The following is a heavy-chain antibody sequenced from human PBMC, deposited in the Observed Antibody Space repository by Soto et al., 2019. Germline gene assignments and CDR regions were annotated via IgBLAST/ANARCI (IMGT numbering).Heavy chain of an antibody. V-gene: IGHV3-23*01. D-gene: IGHD1-26*01. CDR1: GFTFTSYA. CDR2: ISGSGGST. Sequence: EVQLLDSGGGLVQPGGSLRLSCAASGFTFTSYAMSWVRQAPGKGLEWVSGISGSGGSTYYADSVKGRFTISRDNSKNTLYVQMNSLRAEDTAVYYCAKGSYSVSYGNWGYFDYWGQGSLVTVSS. CDR3: AKGSYSVSYGNWGYFDY. J-gene: IGHJ4*02.